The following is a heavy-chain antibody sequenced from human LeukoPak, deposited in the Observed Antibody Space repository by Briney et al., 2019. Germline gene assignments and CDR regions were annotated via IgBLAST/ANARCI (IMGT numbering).Heavy chain of an antibody. D-gene: IGHD5-18*01. CDR2: IYNGGST. J-gene: IGHJ4*02. Sequence: PGGSLRLSCAASGFTVSSNYMSWVRQAPGKGLEWASLIYNGGSTYYADSVKGRFTISRDNSKNTLYLQMNSLRAEDTAVYYCASAYTYGKVDYWGQGTLVTASS. CDR1: GFTVSSNY. CDR3: ASAYTYGKVDY. V-gene: IGHV3-66*01.